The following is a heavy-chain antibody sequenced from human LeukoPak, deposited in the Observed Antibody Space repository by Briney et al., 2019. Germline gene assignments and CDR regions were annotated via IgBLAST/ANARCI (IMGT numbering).Heavy chain of an antibody. CDR2: IWYDGSKT. V-gene: IGHV3-33*01. CDR3: ARDDCSTTPCYAY. D-gene: IGHD2-2*01. CDR1: GFTFTNYG. J-gene: IGHJ4*02. Sequence: SGRSLGLSCTTSGFTFTNYGINWVRQAPGKGLEWVAAIWYDGSKTSYTDSVKGRFTVSRDISKNIVYLQMDGLKAEDTAVYYCARDDCSTTPCYAYWGQGTLVTVSS.